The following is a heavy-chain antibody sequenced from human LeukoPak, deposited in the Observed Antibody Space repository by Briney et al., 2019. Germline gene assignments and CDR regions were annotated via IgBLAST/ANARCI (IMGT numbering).Heavy chain of an antibody. V-gene: IGHV4-59*01. Sequence: SETLSLTCTVSGGSISSYHWSWIRQPPGKGLEWIGYIYYSGSTNYNPSLKSRVTISVDTSKNQFSLKLSSVTAADTAVYYCARWGVYCSSTSCYNNWFDPWGQGTLVTVSS. CDR1: GGSISSYH. J-gene: IGHJ5*02. CDR3: ARWGVYCSSTSCYNNWFDP. D-gene: IGHD2-2*02. CDR2: IYYSGST.